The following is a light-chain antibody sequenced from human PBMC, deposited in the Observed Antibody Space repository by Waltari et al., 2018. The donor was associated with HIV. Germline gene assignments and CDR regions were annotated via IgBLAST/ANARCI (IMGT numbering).Light chain of an antibody. V-gene: IGKV1-39*01. CDR1: QTIDTF. Sequence: DIQMTQSPSSLSASVGDRVTITCRARQTIDTFLNWYQQTSGKLPKLLIVAAPNLQRGIPSRFGGSGSGTEFTLTVNSLQPEDFATYYCQQTSRTPQPFGQGTRLE. J-gene: IGKJ5*01. CDR3: QQTSRTPQP. CDR2: AAP.